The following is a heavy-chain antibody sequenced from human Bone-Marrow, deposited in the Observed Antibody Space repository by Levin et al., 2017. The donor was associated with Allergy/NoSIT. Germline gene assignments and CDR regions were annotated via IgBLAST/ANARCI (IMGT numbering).Heavy chain of an antibody. CDR1: GASISTNNYY. Sequence: SCTVSGASISTNNYYWGWFRQPPGKGLEWIGRIYYSESTYYTPSLKSRVTISVDTSKNKFSLKVRSVTAADTAVYYCGRHAARRDYGGEKYRGAMDVWGQGTTVTVSS. CDR2: IYYSEST. D-gene: IGHD4-23*01. CDR3: GRHAARRDYGGEKYRGAMDV. V-gene: IGHV4-39*01. J-gene: IGHJ6*02.